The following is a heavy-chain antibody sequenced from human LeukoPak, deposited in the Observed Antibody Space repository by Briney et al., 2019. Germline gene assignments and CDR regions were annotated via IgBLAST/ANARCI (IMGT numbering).Heavy chain of an antibody. CDR2: IWYDGSNK. V-gene: IGHV3-33*01. J-gene: IGHJ4*02. CDR3: ARPSIAAAAPDY. Sequence: PGRSLRLSCAASGFTFSSYGMHWVRQAPGKGLEWVAVIWYDGSNKYYADSVKGRFTISRDNSKNTLYLQMNSLRAADTAVYYCARPSIAAAAPDYWGQGTLVTVSS. CDR1: GFTFSSYG. D-gene: IGHD6-13*01.